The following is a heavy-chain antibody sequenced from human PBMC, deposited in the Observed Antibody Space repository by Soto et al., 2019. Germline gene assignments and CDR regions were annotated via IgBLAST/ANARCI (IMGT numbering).Heavy chain of an antibody. CDR1: AGAISSSNW. J-gene: IGHJ4*02. Sequence: QVQLQESGPGLVKPSGTLSLTCAVSAGAISSSNWWSWVRQPPGKGLEWIGEIYHSGSTNYNPSLDSRGTISDNKSKTQFSQKLGAGTGAGTGGYYCARVAVAGTRVDYWGQGTLVTVSS. CDR2: IYHSGST. V-gene: IGHV4-4*02. D-gene: IGHD6-19*01. CDR3: ARVAVAGTRVDY.